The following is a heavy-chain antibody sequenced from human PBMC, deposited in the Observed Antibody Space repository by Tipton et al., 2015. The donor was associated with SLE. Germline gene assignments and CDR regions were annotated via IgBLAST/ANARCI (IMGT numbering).Heavy chain of an antibody. CDR1: GGSISSHY. J-gene: IGHJ6*02. D-gene: IGHD3-22*01. CDR3: ARDIGYYYDPTGDGMDV. V-gene: IGHV4-59*11. Sequence: TLSLTCIVSGGSISSHYWSWVRQPPGKGLEWIGYMYYSGSANYNPSLKSRVTISVDTSKKQFSLNLSSVTAADTAVYYCARDIGYYYDPTGDGMDVWGQGTTVTVSS. CDR2: MYYSGSA.